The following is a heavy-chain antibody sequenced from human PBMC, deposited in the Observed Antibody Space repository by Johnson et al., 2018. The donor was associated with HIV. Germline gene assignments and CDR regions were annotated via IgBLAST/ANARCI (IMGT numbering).Heavy chain of an antibody. D-gene: IGHD3-3*01. CDR2: IRYDGSNK. CDR1: GFEFSNYG. Sequence: QVQLVESGGGVVQPGGSLRLSCAASGFEFSNYGMHWVRQAPGKGLAWVAFIRYDGSNKYYADSVKGRFTISRDNSKNTLYLQMNSLRSEDTAVDYCAKGLVQFLEWSIDAFEVWSQGTMVTVS. V-gene: IGHV3-30*02. J-gene: IGHJ3*01. CDR3: AKGLVQFLEWSIDAFEV.